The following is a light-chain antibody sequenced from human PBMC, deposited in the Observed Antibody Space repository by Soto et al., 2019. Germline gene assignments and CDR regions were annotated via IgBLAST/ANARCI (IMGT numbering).Light chain of an antibody. J-gene: IGLJ1*01. CDR3: SSYAGSSNV. Sequence: QSVLTQPPSASGSPGQSVAISCTGTSSDVGGYNYVSWYQQHPGKAPKLMIYEVNKRPSGVHDRFSGSKSGNTASLTVSGLQAEDEADYYCSSYAGSSNVFGTGTKVTV. CDR1: SSDVGGYNY. V-gene: IGLV2-8*01. CDR2: EVN.